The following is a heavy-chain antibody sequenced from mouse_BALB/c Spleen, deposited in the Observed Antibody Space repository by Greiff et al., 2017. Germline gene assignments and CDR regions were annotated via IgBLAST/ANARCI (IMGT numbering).Heavy chain of an antibody. D-gene: IGHD1-2*01. V-gene: IGHV5-4*02. CDR1: GFTFSDYY. CDR3: ARASRFSYYYAMDY. J-gene: IGHJ4*01. CDR2: ISDGGSYT. Sequence: EVMLVESGGGLVKPGGSLKLSCAASGFTFSDYYMYWVRQTPEKRLEWVATISDGGSYTYYPDSVKGRFTISRDNAKNNLYLQMSSLKSEDTAMYYCARASRFSYYYAMDYWGQGTSVTVSS.